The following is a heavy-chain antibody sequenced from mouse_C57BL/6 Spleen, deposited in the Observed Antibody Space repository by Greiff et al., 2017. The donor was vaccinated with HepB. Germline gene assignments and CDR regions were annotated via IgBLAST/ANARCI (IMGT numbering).Heavy chain of an antibody. CDR1: GFSLTSYG. CDR2: IWSGGST. J-gene: IGHJ1*03. D-gene: IGHD2-3*01. CDR3: ARKYDGYYHWYFDV. Sequence: VQLKESGPGLVQPSQSLSITCTVSGFSLTSYGVHWVRQSPGKGLEWLGVIWSGGSTDYNAAFISRLSISKDNSKSQVFFKMNSLQADDTAIYYCARKYDGYYHWYFDVWGTGTTVTVSS. V-gene: IGHV2-2*01.